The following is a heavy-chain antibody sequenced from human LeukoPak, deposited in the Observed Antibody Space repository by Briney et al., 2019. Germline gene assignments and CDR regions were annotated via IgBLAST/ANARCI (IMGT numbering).Heavy chain of an antibody. V-gene: IGHV3-7*01. Sequence: PGGSLRPSCTASGFTLSTYWMNWVRQAPGKGLEWVANIKQDGSEKYYVDSVKGRFTISRDNAKNSLYLQMNSLRAEDTAVYYCAGGNTFEYWGQGTLVTVSS. J-gene: IGHJ4*02. D-gene: IGHD4-23*01. CDR2: IKQDGSEK. CDR1: GFTLSTYW. CDR3: AGGNTFEY.